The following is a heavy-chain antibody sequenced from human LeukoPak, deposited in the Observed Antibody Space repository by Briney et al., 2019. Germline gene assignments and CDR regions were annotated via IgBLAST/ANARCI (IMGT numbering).Heavy chain of an antibody. Sequence: ASVKVSCKASGYTFTSYGISWVRQAPGQGLEWMGWISAYNGNTNFAQKLQGRVTMTTDTSTSTAYMELRSLRSDDTAVYYCARDYRPHYAPDYWGQGTLVTVSS. CDR1: GYTFTSYG. CDR3: ARDYRPHYAPDY. V-gene: IGHV1-18*04. D-gene: IGHD2-2*01. CDR2: ISAYNGNT. J-gene: IGHJ4*02.